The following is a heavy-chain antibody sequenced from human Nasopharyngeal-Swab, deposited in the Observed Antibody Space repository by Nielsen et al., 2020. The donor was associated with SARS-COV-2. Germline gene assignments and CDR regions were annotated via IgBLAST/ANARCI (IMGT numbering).Heavy chain of an antibody. V-gene: IGHV3-11*01. D-gene: IGHD3-22*01. CDR3: ARTYYYDSSGYYYVWFDP. CDR2: ISSSGSTI. CDR1: GFTFSDYY. J-gene: IGHJ5*02. Sequence: GGSLRLSCAASGFTFSDYYMRWIRQAPGKGLEWVSYISSSGSTIYYADSVKGRFTISRDNAKNSLYLQMNSLRAEDTAVYYCARTYYYDSSGYYYVWFDPWGQGTLVTVSS.